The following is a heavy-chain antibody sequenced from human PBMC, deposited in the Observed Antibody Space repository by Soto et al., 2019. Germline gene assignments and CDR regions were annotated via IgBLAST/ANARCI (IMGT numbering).Heavy chain of an antibody. CDR3: ARGGEPDY. CDR1: GFTFNYYW. CDR2: LQTGGSHP. J-gene: IGHJ4*02. Sequence: EVQLVESGGGLVQPGGSLRLSCVASGFTFNYYWMHWVRQAPGKGLMWVSRLQTGGSHPDYADSVKGRFTISRDNAKNTLYLQMNTLRAEDTAVYYCARGGEPDYWGQGTLVTVSS. D-gene: IGHD2-21*01. V-gene: IGHV3-74*01.